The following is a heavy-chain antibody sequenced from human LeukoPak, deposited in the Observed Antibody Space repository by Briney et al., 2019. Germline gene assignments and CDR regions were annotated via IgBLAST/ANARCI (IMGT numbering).Heavy chain of an antibody. Sequence: GGSLRLSCEASGFTFSTYSMNWLRQAPGKGLEWVSSISSSSSYIYYADSVKGRFTISRDNAKNSLYLQMNSLGAEDTAVYYCARGGYQLLYSNFDYWGQGTLVTVSS. CDR1: GFTFSTYS. J-gene: IGHJ4*02. CDR2: ISSSSSYI. D-gene: IGHD2-2*02. CDR3: ARGGYQLLYSNFDY. V-gene: IGHV3-21*01.